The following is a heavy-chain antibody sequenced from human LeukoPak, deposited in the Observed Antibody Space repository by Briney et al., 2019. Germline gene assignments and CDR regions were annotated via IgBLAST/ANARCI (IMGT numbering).Heavy chain of an antibody. CDR3: AREGEYSGSYCDY. CDR1: AFTFSDYY. D-gene: IGHD1-26*01. Sequence: GGSLRLSCAASAFTFSDYYVTWIRQAPGKGLEWVSFISGSSSYTNSADSVKGRFTISRDNAKNSLYLQMNSLRAEDTAVYYCAREGEYSGSYCDYWGQGTLVTVSS. CDR2: ISGSSSYT. V-gene: IGHV3-11*05. J-gene: IGHJ4*02.